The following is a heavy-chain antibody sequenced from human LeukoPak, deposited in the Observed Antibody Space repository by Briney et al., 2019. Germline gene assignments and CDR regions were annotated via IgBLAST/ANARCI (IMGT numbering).Heavy chain of an antibody. J-gene: IGHJ3*02. D-gene: IGHD3-22*01. CDR2: ISGSGGST. CDR3: AKVLKGGYDSSGIDAFDI. V-gene: IGHV3-23*01. CDR1: GFTFSSYA. Sequence: GGPLRLSCAASGFTFSSYAMSWVRQAPGKGLEWVSAISGSGGSTYYADSVKGRFTISRDNSKNTLYLQMNSLRAEDTAVYYCAKVLKGGYDSSGIDAFDIWGQGTMVTVSS.